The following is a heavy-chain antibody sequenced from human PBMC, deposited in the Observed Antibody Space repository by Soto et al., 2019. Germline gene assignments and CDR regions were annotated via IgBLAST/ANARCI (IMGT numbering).Heavy chain of an antibody. V-gene: IGHV4-30-4*02. J-gene: IGHJ4*02. CDR2: IYYSGST. Sequence: PSETLSLTCTVSGGSISSGDFYWSWIRQPPGKGLEWIGYIYYSGSTYYNPSLESRVTISLDTSKNQFSLRLNSVTAADTAVYYCARIYCTGGSCFEVYWGQGTLVTVSS. D-gene: IGHD2-15*01. CDR1: GGSISSGDFY. CDR3: ARIYCTGGSCFEVY.